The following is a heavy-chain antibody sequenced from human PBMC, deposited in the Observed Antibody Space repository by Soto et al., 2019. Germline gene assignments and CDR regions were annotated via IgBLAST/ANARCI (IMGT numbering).Heavy chain of an antibody. CDR1: GYTFTSYY. D-gene: IGHD6-13*01. CDR3: ARDQGGIAAAGTTNWFDP. V-gene: IGHV1-2*04. J-gene: IGHJ5*02. CDR2: INPNSGGT. Sequence: ASVKVSCKASGYTFTSYYMHWVRQAPGQGLEWMGWINPNSGGTNYAQKFQGWVTMTRDTSISTAYMELSRLRSDDTAVYYCARDQGGIAAAGTTNWFDPWGQGTLVTVSS.